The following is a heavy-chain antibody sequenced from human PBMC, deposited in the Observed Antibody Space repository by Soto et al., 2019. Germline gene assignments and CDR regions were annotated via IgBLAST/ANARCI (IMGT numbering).Heavy chain of an antibody. CDR1: GFTFSSYS. D-gene: IGHD1-20*01. CDR2: ISSSSSTI. CDR3: AAPRYPYYYYGMDV. J-gene: IGHJ6*02. V-gene: IGHV3-48*02. Sequence: GGSLRLSCAASGFTFSSYSMNWVRQAPGKGLEWVSYISSSSSTIYYADSVKGRFTISRDNAKNSLYLQMNSLRDEDTAVYYCAAPRYPYYYYGMDVWGQGTTVTVSS.